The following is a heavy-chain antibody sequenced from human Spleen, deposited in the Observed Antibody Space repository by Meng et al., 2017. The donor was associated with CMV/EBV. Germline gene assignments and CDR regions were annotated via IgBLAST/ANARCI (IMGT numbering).Heavy chain of an antibody. CDR1: GFTFSHYS. Sequence: GESLKISCAASGFTFSHYSISWVRQAPGKGLEWFSYISSSSRDIYYADSVKGRFTISRDNAKDSLSLEMNSLRAEDTAVYYCARDYCSSTSCSPTYFYGMDVWGQGTTVTVSS. CDR2: ISSSSRDI. D-gene: IGHD2-2*01. J-gene: IGHJ6*02. CDR3: ARDYCSSTSCSPTYFYGMDV. V-gene: IGHV3-21*05.